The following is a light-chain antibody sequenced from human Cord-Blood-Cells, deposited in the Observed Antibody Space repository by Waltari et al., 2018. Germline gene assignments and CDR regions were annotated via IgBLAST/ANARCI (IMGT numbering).Light chain of an antibody. J-gene: IGLJ1*01. CDR1: SSDVGGYNY. V-gene: IGLV2-8*01. CDR2: EVS. CDR3: SSYAGSNNYV. Sequence: QSALTQPPSASGSPGPSVTISCTGTSSDVGGYNYVSWYQQHPGKAPTLMIYEVSKRPSGGPDRFSGYKSGNTASLTVSGRQAEDEADYYCSSYAGSNNYVFGTGSKVTVL.